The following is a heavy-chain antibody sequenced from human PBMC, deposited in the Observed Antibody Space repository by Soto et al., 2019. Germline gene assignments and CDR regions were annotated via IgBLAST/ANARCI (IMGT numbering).Heavy chain of an antibody. V-gene: IGHV3-72*01. CDR3: VRITGDRNWFDP. CDR2: SRNKAKKYTT. Sequence: EVQVVESGGGLVQPGGSLRLSCVGSGFTFSDHYMDWVRQAPGKGLEWVGRSRNKAKKYTTDYAASVKGRFIISRDDSKTSVFLQMNSLKTEDTAVYYCVRITGDRNWFDPWGQGTLVTVSS. J-gene: IGHJ5*02. D-gene: IGHD1-20*01. CDR1: GFTFSDHY.